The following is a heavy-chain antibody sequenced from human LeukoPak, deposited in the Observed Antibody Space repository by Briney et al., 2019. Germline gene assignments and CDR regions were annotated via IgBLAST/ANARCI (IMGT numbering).Heavy chain of an antibody. Sequence: PGGSLRLSCAASGFIFKTYWMDWVRQVPGEGLEWVANVKHDGSEEYYAESVKGRFTISRDNANKLLYLQMNTLRAEDTAIYYCARKAAGWGVLDHWGQGILVTVSS. V-gene: IGHV3-7*03. CDR1: GFIFKTYW. CDR3: ARKAAGWGVLDH. D-gene: IGHD3-10*01. J-gene: IGHJ4*02. CDR2: VKHDGSEE.